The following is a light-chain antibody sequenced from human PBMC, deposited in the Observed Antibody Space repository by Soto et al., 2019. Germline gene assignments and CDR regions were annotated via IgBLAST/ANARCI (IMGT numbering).Light chain of an antibody. CDR3: QQYNNWWT. V-gene: IGKV3D-15*01. CDR1: QSVSSD. Sequence: ERVMTQSPATLSVSPGERVTLSCRASQSVSSDLAWYQQKPGQAPRLLIYGASTRATGIPARFSGSGSGTEFNITISSLQSEDFDVYYCQQYNNWWTFGKGTKGDIK. CDR2: GAS. J-gene: IGKJ1*01.